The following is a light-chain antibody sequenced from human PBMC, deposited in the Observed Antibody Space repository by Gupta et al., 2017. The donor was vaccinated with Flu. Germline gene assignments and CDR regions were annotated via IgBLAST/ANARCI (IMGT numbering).Light chain of an antibody. CDR1: NSDVGNINF. J-gene: IGLJ2*01. V-gene: IGLV2-23*02. Sequence: TISWTGTNSDVGNINFFYWYHHHPAKPHHLIVYEVSKCPATIPTRFSGSKSGSTASLTISVPPEEDAAHYYCWSHSSDDTVVFGGGTRLTVL. CDR2: EVS. CDR3: WSHSSDDTVV.